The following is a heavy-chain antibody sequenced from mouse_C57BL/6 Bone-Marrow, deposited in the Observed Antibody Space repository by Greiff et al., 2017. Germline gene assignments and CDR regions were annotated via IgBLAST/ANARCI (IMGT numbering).Heavy chain of an antibody. CDR2: ISSGGSYT. CDR3: ASDGYYGAMDY. D-gene: IGHD2-3*01. J-gene: IGHJ4*01. Sequence: EVKVVESGGDLVKPGGSLKLSCAASGFTFSSYGMSWVRQTPDKRLEWVATISSGGSYTYYPDSEKGRFTISRDNAKNTLYLQMSSLKSEDTAMYYCASDGYYGAMDYWGQGTSVTVSS. CDR1: GFTFSSYG. V-gene: IGHV5-6*01.